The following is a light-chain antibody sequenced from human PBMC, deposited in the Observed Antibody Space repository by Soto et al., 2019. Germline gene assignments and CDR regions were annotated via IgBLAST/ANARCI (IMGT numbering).Light chain of an antibody. CDR1: SSNIGAGYD. CDR3: QSYDSSLSAWV. J-gene: IGLJ3*02. V-gene: IGLV1-40*01. CDR2: GNI. Sequence: QAVVTQPPSVSGAPGQRVTMSCTGGSSNIGAGYDVHWFQHLPGTAPKLLIYGNINRLSGVPDRFSGSKSGTSASLAITGLQAEDEADYYCQSYDSSLSAWVFGGGTKLTVL.